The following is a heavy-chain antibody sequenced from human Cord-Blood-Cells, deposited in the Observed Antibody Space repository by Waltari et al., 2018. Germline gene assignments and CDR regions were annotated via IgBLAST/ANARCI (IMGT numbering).Heavy chain of an antibody. J-gene: IGHJ4*02. CDR1: GGTFSSYA. D-gene: IGHD3-22*01. V-gene: IGHV1-69*06. Sequence: QVQLVQSGAEVKKPGSSVKVSCKASGGTFSSYAISWVRQAPRQWLELMGGSILFFGTANYAQKFQGRVTITAEKSTSTAYMGLSSLRSEDTAVYYCARGQNYYDSSGYYLLDYWGQGTLVTVSS. CDR2: SILFFGTA. CDR3: ARGQNYYDSSGYYLLDY.